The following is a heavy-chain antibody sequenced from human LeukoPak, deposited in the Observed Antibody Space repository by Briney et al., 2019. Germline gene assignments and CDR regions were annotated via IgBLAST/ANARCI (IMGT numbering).Heavy chain of an antibody. Sequence: GGSRRLSCAASGFTVSSNYMSWVRQAPGKGLEWVSVIYSGGSTYYADSVKGRFTISRDNSKNTLYLQMNSLRAEDTAVYYCARGRYDSSGYYYYFDYWGQGTLVTVSS. CDR3: ARGRYDSSGYYYYFDY. CDR2: IYSGGST. J-gene: IGHJ4*02. D-gene: IGHD3-22*01. V-gene: IGHV3-66*02. CDR1: GFTVSSNY.